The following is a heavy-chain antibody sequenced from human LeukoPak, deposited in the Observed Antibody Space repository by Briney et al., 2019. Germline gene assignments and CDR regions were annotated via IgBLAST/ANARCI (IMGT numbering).Heavy chain of an antibody. D-gene: IGHD2-21*02. CDR1: GYSFSSYT. CDR3: ARDGRCGGDCYAS. J-gene: IGHJ4*02. Sequence: PGGSLRLFCAASGYSFSSYTMNWVRQAPGKGLEWVSIISSSSSYIYYANSVKCRFTISRDNAKNALYLQMNRLRVEDTAVYYCARDGRCGGDCYASWGQGTLVTVSS. V-gene: IGHV3-21*01. CDR2: ISSSSSYI.